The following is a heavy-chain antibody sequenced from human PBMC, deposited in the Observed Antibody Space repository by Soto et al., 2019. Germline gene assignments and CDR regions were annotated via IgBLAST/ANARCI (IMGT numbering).Heavy chain of an antibody. CDR1: GFTFSSYA. D-gene: IGHD1-20*01. CDR3: AKPITGTVFYYYYYMDV. Sequence: GGSLRLSCAASGFTFSSYAMSWVRQAPGKGLEWVSAISGSGGSTYYADSVKGRFTISRDNSKNTLYLQMNSLGAEDTAVYYCAKPITGTVFYYYYYMDVWGKGTTVTVSS. V-gene: IGHV3-23*01. CDR2: ISGSGGST. J-gene: IGHJ6*03.